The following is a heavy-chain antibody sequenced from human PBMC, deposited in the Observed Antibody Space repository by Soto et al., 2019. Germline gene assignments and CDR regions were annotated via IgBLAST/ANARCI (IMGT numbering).Heavy chain of an antibody. J-gene: IGHJ4*02. CDR2: ISYTGST. CDR1: GDSISGYY. D-gene: IGHD2-2*01. V-gene: IGHV4-59*01. CDR3: ARYCRSAKCLDY. Sequence: SETLSLTCTVSGDSISGYYWSWIRQSPGEGLEWIGYISYTGSTNYNPSLKSRVTISLATSRNQFSLKLSPVTAADTAVYYCARYCRSAKCLDYWGQGTLVTVSS.